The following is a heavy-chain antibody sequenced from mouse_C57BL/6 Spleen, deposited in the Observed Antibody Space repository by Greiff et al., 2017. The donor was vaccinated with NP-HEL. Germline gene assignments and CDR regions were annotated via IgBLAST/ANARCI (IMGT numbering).Heavy chain of an antibody. V-gene: IGHV14-4*01. J-gene: IGHJ1*03. CDR3: TTYSGTLRYFDV. CDR1: GFNIKDDY. Sequence: VQLQQSGAELVRPGASVKLSCTASGFNIKDDYMHWVKQRPEQGLEWIGWIDPENGDTEYASKFQGKATITADTSSNTAYLQLSSLTSEDTAVYYCTTYSGTLRYFDVWGTGTTVTVSS. D-gene: IGHD4-1*01. CDR2: IDPENGDT.